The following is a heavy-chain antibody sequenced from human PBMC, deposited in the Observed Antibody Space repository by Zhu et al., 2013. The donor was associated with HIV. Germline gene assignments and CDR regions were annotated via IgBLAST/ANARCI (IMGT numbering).Heavy chain of an antibody. Sequence: QVQLVQSGTEVKKPGASVKVSCKASGYTFTAYYMHWVRQAPGQGLEWMGWINPNSGGTKYAQKFQGRVTMARDTSISTAYMELSRLTSDDTAVYFCASGPHGVAPPGPSLDYWGQGTLVTVSS. J-gene: IGHJ4*02. D-gene: IGHD6-13*01. V-gene: IGHV1-2*02. CDR1: GYTFTAYY. CDR3: ASGPHGVAPPGPSLDY. CDR2: INPNSGGT.